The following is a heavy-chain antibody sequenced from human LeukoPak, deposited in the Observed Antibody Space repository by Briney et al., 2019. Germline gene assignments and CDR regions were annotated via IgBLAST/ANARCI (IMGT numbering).Heavy chain of an antibody. CDR3: ARMWVLAGYYVDY. D-gene: IGHD3-9*01. CDR1: GYTFTSYG. J-gene: IGHJ4*02. CDR2: ISVYTGNT. V-gene: IGHV1-18*01. Sequence: ASVKVSCKASGYTFTSYGINWVRQAPGQGLEWMGWISVYTGNTNYAQKLQDRVTMTTDTSTSTAYMELRSLRSDDTALYYCARMWVLAGYYVDYWGQGTLVTVSS.